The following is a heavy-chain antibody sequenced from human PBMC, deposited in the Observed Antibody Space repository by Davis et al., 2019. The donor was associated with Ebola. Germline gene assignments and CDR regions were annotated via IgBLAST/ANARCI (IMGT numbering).Heavy chain of an antibody. CDR2: ISSTSIYI. D-gene: IGHD3-10*01. CDR3: ARDLWFGELSDY. V-gene: IGHV3-21*04. J-gene: IGHJ4*02. Sequence: GGSLRLSCAASGFAFSSYSMTWVRQAPGKGLEWVSSISSTSIYIYYADSLKGRLTISRDNAKNSLYLQMNSLRVDDTAVYYCARDLWFGELSDYWGQGTLVTVSS. CDR1: GFAFSSYS.